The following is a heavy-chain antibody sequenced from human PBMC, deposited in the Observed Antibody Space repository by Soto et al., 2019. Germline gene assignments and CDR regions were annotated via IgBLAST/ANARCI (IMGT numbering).Heavy chain of an antibody. J-gene: IGHJ3*02. Sequence: PRGSLRLSCAASGFTFSSYAMSWVRQAPGKGLEWVSAISGSGGSTYYADSVKGRFTISRDNSKNTLYLQMNSLRAEDTAVYYCAKDRCGGDCYPHDAFDIWGQGTMVTVSS. CDR1: GFTFSSYA. V-gene: IGHV3-23*01. CDR2: ISGSGGST. CDR3: AKDRCGGDCYPHDAFDI. D-gene: IGHD2-21*02.